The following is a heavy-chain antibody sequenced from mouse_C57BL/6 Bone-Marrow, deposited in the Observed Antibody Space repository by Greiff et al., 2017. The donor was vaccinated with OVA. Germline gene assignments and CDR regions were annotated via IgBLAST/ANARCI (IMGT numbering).Heavy chain of an antibody. CDR2: ISSGGSYT. D-gene: IGHD2-1*01. V-gene: IGHV5-6*01. CDR1: GFTFSSYG. Sequence: EVKLVESGGDLVKPGGSLKLSCAASGFTFSSYGMSWVRQTPDKRLEWVATISSGGSYTYYPDSVKGRFTISRDNAKNTLYLQMSSLKSEDTAMYYCARHPYRNYVGYFDVWGTGTTVTVSS. J-gene: IGHJ1*03. CDR3: ARHPYRNYVGYFDV.